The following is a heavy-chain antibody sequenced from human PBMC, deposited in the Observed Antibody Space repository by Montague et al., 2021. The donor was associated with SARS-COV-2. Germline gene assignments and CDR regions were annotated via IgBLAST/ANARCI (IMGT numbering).Heavy chain of an antibody. V-gene: IGHV4-39*07. J-gene: IGHJ5*01. D-gene: IGHD6-13*01. CDR3: ARDHYHSSWFKS. CDR2: ISYSGST. CDR1: DDSISSSIYY. Sequence: SETLSLTCTVSDDSISSSIYYWGWIRQPPGKGLEWIGTISYSGSTYYNPSLHSRVAISVDTSKKRFSLRLTSVTAADTAVYFCARDHYHSSWFKSWGPGTLVTVSS.